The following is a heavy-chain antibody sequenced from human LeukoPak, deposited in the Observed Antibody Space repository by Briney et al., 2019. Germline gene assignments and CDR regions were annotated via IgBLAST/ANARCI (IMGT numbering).Heavy chain of an antibody. D-gene: IGHD6-13*01. V-gene: IGHV4-4*07. CDR3: ARDIASYSSSWYDWFDP. Sequence: SETLSLTCSVSGASISGYYWTWIRQPAGRGLEWIGRIYTTGSTKYNPSLKSRVTMSVDTSKNQFSLKLSSVTAADTAVYYCARDIASYSSSWYDWFDPWGQGTLVTVSS. CDR1: GASISGYY. CDR2: IYTTGST. J-gene: IGHJ5*02.